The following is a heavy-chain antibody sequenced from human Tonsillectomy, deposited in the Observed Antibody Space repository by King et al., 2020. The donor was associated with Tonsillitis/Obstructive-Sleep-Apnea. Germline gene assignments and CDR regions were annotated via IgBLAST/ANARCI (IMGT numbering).Heavy chain of an antibody. CDR2: ISGYNGNT. D-gene: IGHD3-16*01. V-gene: IGHV1-18*01. CDR3: ARGRVTFGGVMSYYMDV. CDR1: GYTFSSYG. J-gene: IGHJ6*03. Sequence: QLVQSGAEVKKPGASVNVSCKASGYTFSSYGISWVRQAPGQGLEWMGWISGYNGNTNYAQKFQGRVTMTTDTSTSTSYMDLRSLRSDDTAVYYCARGRVTFGGVMSYYMDVWGEGTTVTVSS.